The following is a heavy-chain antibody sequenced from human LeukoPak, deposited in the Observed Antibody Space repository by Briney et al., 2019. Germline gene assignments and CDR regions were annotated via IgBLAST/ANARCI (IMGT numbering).Heavy chain of an antibody. Sequence: ASVKVSCKASGYTFTNYYMHWVRQAPGQGLEWMGWINTNTGNPTYAQGFTGRFVFSLDTSVSTAYLQISSLKAEDTAVYYCARDTRRYYYDSSGWVFWGQGTLVTVSS. V-gene: IGHV7-4-1*02. CDR3: ARDTRRYYYDSSGWVF. D-gene: IGHD3-22*01. CDR1: GYTFTNYY. CDR2: INTNTGNP. J-gene: IGHJ4*02.